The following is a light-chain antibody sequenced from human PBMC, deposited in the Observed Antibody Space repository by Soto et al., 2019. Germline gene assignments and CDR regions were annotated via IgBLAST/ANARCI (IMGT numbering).Light chain of an antibody. J-gene: IGKJ1*01. V-gene: IGKV3-20*01. Sequence: EIVLTQSPVTLSLSPGERATLSCRASESVSDIYIAWYQQKPGQSPRLVVYGASNRAAGIPDRFSGSGSGTDFTLTISRLEPEDFAIYYCHQYGRTFGQGTKVDIK. CDR3: HQYGRT. CDR1: ESVSDIY. CDR2: GAS.